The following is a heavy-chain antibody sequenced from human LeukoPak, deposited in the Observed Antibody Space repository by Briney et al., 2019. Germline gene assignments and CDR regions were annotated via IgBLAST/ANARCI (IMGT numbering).Heavy chain of an antibody. V-gene: IGHV1-69*13. J-gene: IGHJ6*03. Sequence: SVKVSCKASGGTCSSYAISWVRQAHGQGLERMGGIIPIFGTANYDQQSQGRVTITADESTSTDYMELSRLRSEDTAVYYCARDRAPVVPAAIRYYYYYMDVWGKGTTVTVSS. D-gene: IGHD2-2*02. CDR1: GGTCSSYA. CDR3: ARDRAPVVPAAIRYYYYYMDV. CDR2: IIPIFGTA.